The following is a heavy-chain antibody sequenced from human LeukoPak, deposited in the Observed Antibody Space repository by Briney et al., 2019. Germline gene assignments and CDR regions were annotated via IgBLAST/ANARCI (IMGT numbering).Heavy chain of an antibody. V-gene: IGHV1-2*06. J-gene: IGHJ4*02. CDR3: ARGADSSGISDFDY. Sequence: ASVKVSCKASGYTFTGYYMHWVRQAPGQGLEWMGRINPNSGGTNYAQKFQGRVTMTRDTSIRTAYMELSRLRADDTAVYYCARGADSSGISDFDYWGRGTLVTVSS. CDR1: GYTFTGYY. D-gene: IGHD6-19*01. CDR2: INPNSGGT.